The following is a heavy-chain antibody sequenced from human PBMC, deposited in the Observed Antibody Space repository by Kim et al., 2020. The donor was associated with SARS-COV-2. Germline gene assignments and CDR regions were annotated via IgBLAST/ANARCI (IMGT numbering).Heavy chain of an antibody. D-gene: IGHD3-9*01. Sequence: GGSLRLSCAASGFTFSSYGMHWVRQAPGKGLEWVAVISYDGSNKYYADSVKGRFTISRDNSKNTLYLQMNSLRAEDTAVYYCAAYFDWLLPLDYWGQGTL. J-gene: IGHJ4*02. CDR2: ISYDGSNK. V-gene: IGHV3-30*03. CDR1: GFTFSSYG. CDR3: AAYFDWLLPLDY.